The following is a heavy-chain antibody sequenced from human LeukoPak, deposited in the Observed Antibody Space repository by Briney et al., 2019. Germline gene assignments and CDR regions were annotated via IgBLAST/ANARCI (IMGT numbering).Heavy chain of an antibody. D-gene: IGHD3-10*01. Sequence: SETLSLTCTVSGGSVSSSSYYWGWIRQPPGKGLEWIGSIYYSGSTYYNPSLKSRVTISVDTSKNQFSLKLSSVTAADTAVYYCAREGGGRSGSYPDAFDIWGQGTMVTVSS. J-gene: IGHJ3*02. CDR2: IYYSGST. CDR1: GGSVSSSSYY. V-gene: IGHV4-39*07. CDR3: AREGGGRSGSYPDAFDI.